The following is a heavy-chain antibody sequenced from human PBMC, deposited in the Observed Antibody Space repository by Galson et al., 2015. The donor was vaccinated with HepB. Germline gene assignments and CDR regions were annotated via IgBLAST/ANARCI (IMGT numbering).Heavy chain of an antibody. V-gene: IGHV4-39*01. Sequence: LSLTCTVSGGSISSSSYYWGWIRQPPGKGLEWIGSIYYSGSTYYNPSLKSRVTISVDTSKNQFSLKLSSVTAADTAVYYCARRPVYYYGSGRYQDYSYFDLWGRGTLVTVSS. J-gene: IGHJ2*01. CDR3: ARRPVYYYGSGRYQDYSYFDL. CDR2: IYYSGST. CDR1: GGSISSSSYY. D-gene: IGHD3-10*01.